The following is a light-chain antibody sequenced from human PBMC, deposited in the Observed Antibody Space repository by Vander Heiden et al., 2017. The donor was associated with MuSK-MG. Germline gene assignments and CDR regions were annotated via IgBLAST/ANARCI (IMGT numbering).Light chain of an antibody. CDR1: QSVSSY. V-gene: IGKV3-11*01. J-gene: IGKJ2*01. CDR3: QKHSNPLPYT. Sequence: IALTQSPATLSLFLRERATLSCRASQSVSSYLAWHQLNPGQAPRLLIYDASNKATGTPARSIGSGHGTDFTLMISSLEAEDFAVVYCQKHSNPLPYTFGEWTKLEIK. CDR2: DAS.